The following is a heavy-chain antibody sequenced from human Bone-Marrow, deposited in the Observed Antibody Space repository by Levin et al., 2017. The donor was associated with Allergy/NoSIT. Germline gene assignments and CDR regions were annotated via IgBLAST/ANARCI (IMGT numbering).Heavy chain of an antibody. V-gene: IGHV3-53*01. D-gene: IGHD6-19*01. Sequence: GESLKISCTASGFIVSDHYMNWVRQAPGKGPEWVSMIYSGGATYYMDSVKGRFTISRDSSKNTLFLQMNSLRVEDTAVYYCARGSGWGSNYLDPWGLGTLVTVSS. J-gene: IGHJ5*02. CDR3: ARGSGWGSNYLDP. CDR2: IYSGGAT. CDR1: GFIVSDHY.